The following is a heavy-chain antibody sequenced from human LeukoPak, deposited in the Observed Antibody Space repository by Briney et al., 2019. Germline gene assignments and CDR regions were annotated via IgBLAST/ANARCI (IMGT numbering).Heavy chain of an antibody. J-gene: IGHJ4*02. CDR1: GFTFSSYA. CDR2: ITASGGNT. Sequence: PGGSLRLSCAASGFTFSSYAMGWVRQAPGKGLEWVSAITASGGNTYYADSVKGRFTISRDNSKNTLYLQVNSLRAEDTAVYYCAKGNGYSYSRYYFDYWGQGTLVTVSS. D-gene: IGHD5-18*01. CDR3: AKGNGYSYSRYYFDY. V-gene: IGHV3-23*01.